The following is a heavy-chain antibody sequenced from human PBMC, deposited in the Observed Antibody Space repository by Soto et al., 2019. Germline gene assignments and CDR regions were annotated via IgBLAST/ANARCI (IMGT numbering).Heavy chain of an antibody. CDR2: ISWNSGNI. D-gene: IGHD2-2*01. J-gene: IGHJ4*02. CDR3: AKDFVVVPAGMPYFDY. V-gene: IGHV3-9*01. CDR1: GFTFDDYA. Sequence: PGGSLRLSCAASGFTFDDYAMHWVRQAPWKGLEWVSGISWNSGNIGYADSVKGRFTISRDNAKNSLYLQMNSLRPEDTALYYCAKDFVVVPAGMPYFDYWGQGSLVTVPS.